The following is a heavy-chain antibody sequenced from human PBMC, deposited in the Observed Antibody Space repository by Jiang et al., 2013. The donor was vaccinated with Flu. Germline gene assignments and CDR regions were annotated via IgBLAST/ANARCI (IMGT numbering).Heavy chain of an antibody. D-gene: IGHD3-10*01. CDR1: AGSISTSSYY. Sequence: GPGLVKPSETLSLTCIVSAGSISTSSYYWGWIRQPPGKGLEWIGSIYYSGSTYYNPSLKSRVTISVDTSKNQFSLKLSSVTAADTAVYYCARILWFGDFCFDYWGQGTLVTVSS. CDR3: ARILWFGDFCFDY. J-gene: IGHJ4*02. V-gene: IGHV4-39*01. CDR2: IYYSGST.